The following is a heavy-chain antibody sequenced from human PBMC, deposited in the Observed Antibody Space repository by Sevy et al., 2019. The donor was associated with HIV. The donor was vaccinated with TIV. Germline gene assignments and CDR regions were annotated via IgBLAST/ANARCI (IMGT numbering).Heavy chain of an antibody. CDR1: GFTFSNAW. CDR2: IKGKIYDGTI. J-gene: IGHJ4*02. Sequence: GGCLRLSCAASGFTFSNAWMSWVRQAPGKGLEWVGRIKGKIYDGTIDYAAPVKGRFSISRDDSKNTLYLQMNSLKIQDTAVYYCTTASWSQEDYYNYWGQGTLVTVSS. CDR3: TTASWSQEDYYNY. V-gene: IGHV3-15*01. D-gene: IGHD6-13*01.